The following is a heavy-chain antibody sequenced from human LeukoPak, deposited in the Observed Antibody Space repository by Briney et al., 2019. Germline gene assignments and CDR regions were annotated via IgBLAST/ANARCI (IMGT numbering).Heavy chain of an antibody. D-gene: IGHD1-1*01. Sequence: GGSLRLSCAASGFTFSSYAMSWVRQAXGXGLEWVSAISGSGGSTYYADSVKGRFTISRDNSKNTLYLQMNSLRAEDTAVYYCAKLERGYYFDYWGQGTLVTVSS. CDR3: AKLERGYYFDY. J-gene: IGHJ4*02. CDR1: GFTFSSYA. V-gene: IGHV3-23*01. CDR2: ISGSGGST.